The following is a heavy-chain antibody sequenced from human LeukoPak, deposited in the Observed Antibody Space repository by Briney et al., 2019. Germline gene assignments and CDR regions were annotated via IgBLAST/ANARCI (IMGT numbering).Heavy chain of an antibody. V-gene: IGHV1-8*01. CDR1: GYTFTSYD. CDR2: MNPNSGNT. CDR3: ARGYIAAAGTYGY. D-gene: IGHD6-13*01. Sequence: GESLKISCKGSGYTFTSYDINWVRQATGQGLEWMGWMNPNSGNTGYAQKFQGRVTMTRNTSISTAYMELSSLRSEDTAVYYCARGYIAAAGTYGYWGQGTLVTVSS. J-gene: IGHJ4*02.